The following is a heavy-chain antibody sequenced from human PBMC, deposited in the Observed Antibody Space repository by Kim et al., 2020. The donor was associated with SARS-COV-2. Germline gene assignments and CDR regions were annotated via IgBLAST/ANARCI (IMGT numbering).Heavy chain of an antibody. Sequence: GTSNYARKFQGRVTITADEATSTAYMELSSLSSEDTAVYYCTPALTGYFNHWGQGTAVTVTS. CDR3: TPALTGYFNH. CDR2: GTS. D-gene: IGHD2-15*01. J-gene: IGHJ4*02. V-gene: IGHV1-69*01.